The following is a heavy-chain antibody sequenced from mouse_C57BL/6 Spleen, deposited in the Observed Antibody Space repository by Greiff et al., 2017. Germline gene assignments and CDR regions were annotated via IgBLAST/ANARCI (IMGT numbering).Heavy chain of an antibody. V-gene: IGHV1-80*01. CDR3: AREGEKYYFDY. CDR1: GYAFSSYW. J-gene: IGHJ2*01. D-gene: IGHD1-3*01. CDR2: LYPGDGDT. Sequence: QVQLQQSGAELVKPGASVKISCKASGYAFSSYWMNWVKQRPGKGLEWIGQLYPGDGDTNYNGKFKGKATLTADKSSSTAYMQLSSLTSEDSAVYFCAREGEKYYFDYWGQGTTLTVSS.